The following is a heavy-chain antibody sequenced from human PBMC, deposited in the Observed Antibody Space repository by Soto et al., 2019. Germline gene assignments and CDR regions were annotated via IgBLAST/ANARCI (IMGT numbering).Heavy chain of an antibody. CDR2: ISAYNGNT. Sequence: QVQLVQSGAAVKKPGASVKVSCKASGYTFTSYGISWVRQAPGQGLEWMGWISAYNGNTNYAQKLQDRVTMTTDTSTSTAYMELRSLRSDDTAVYYCARDSVAATMRYYGMDVWGQGTTVTVSS. CDR3: ARDSVAATMRYYGMDV. CDR1: GYTFTSYG. D-gene: IGHD6-13*01. V-gene: IGHV1-18*04. J-gene: IGHJ6*02.